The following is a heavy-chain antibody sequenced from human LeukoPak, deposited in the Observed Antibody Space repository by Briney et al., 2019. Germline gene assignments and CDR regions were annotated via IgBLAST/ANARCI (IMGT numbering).Heavy chain of an antibody. V-gene: IGHV3-30*03. CDR3: ARDKSYFGSGNYHYLDS. J-gene: IGHJ4*02. CDR1: GFAFSQFP. D-gene: IGHD3-10*01. Sequence: GGSLRLSCVASGFAFSQFPVHWVRQAPGKRLEWVAFISHDGGNKKYGDSVKGRFTISRDNSKNTVYLQMNSLRPEDTALYYCARDKSYFGSGNYHYLDSWGQEALVIVSS. CDR2: ISHDGGNK.